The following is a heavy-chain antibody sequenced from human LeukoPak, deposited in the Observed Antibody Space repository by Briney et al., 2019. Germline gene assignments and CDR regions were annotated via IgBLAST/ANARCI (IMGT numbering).Heavy chain of an antibody. CDR1: GGTFSSYT. CDR2: TIPILDIT. V-gene: IGHV1-69*02. D-gene: IGHD3-10*01. J-gene: IGHJ4*02. Sequence: GASVKVSCKASGGTFSSYTISWVRQAPGQGLEWMGRTIPILDITNYAQKFQGRVTITADKSTSTAYMELSSLKSEDTAVYYCSVRGLIDGGGSYFDYWGQGTLVTVSS. CDR3: SVRGLIDGGGSYFDY.